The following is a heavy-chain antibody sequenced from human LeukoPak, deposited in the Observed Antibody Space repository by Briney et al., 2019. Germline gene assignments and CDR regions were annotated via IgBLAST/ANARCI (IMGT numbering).Heavy chain of an antibody. J-gene: IGHJ6*02. Sequence: PGGSLRLSCAASGFTVRSNYMGGGGQAPGKGLEWVSVIYRGGSTSYADSVKGQFTIPSDTSKNTLHLQMNSLPAEDTAVYYCARDRYGDYGHYYYYGMDAWGQGTTVTVSS. CDR1: GFTVRSNY. D-gene: IGHD4-17*01. V-gene: IGHV3-53*01. CDR3: ARDRYGDYGHYYYYGMDA. CDR2: IYRGGST.